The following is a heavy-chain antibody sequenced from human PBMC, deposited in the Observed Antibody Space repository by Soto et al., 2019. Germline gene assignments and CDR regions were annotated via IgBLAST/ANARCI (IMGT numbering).Heavy chain of an antibody. J-gene: IGHJ6*02. CDR1: GFPFSSYA. CDR2: ISSGSNT. V-gene: IGHV3-23*01. CDR3: AKASATGKSDGMYV. Sequence: EVQLLESGGGLVQPGGSLRLSCVASGFPFSSYAMSWVRQTPGRGLECVSSISSGSNTYYTDSVRGRFTISRDNSKNSLYLQMSSLRADDTALYYCAKASATGKSDGMYVWGQGTTVSVSS. D-gene: IGHD7-27*01.